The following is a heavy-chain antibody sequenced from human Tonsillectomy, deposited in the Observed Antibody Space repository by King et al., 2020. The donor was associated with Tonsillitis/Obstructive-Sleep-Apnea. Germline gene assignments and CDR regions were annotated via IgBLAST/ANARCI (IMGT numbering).Heavy chain of an antibody. CDR2: IIPILPIA. Sequence: QLVQSGAEVKKPGSSVKVSCKASGGTFSSYAINWVRQAPGQGLEWMGGIIPILPIANYAQKFQGRVTITADKSTSTAYMELSSLRSEDTAVYYCGRAGPVGQAGEKIYYYYDMDVWGQGTTVTVSS. CDR1: GGTFSSYA. J-gene: IGHJ6*02. CDR3: GRAGPVGQAGEKIYYYYDMDV. D-gene: IGHD2-2*01. V-gene: IGHV1-69*10.